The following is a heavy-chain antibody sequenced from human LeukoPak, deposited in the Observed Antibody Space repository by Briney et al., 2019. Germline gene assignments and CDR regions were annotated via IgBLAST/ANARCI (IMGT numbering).Heavy chain of an antibody. V-gene: IGHV4-59*01. Sequence: SETLSLTCTVSGGSISSYYWSWIRQPPGKGLEWIGYIYYSGSTNYNPSLKSRVTISVDTSKNQFSLKLSSVTATDTAVYYCARSLGPKRLLGPMNNYYGMDVWGQGTTVTVSS. D-gene: IGHD1-26*01. J-gene: IGHJ6*02. CDR2: IYYSGST. CDR1: GGSISSYY. CDR3: ARSLGPKRLLGPMNNYYGMDV.